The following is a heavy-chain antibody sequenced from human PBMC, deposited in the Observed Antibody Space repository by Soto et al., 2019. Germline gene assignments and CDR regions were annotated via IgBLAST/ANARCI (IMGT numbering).Heavy chain of an antibody. D-gene: IGHD3-10*01. Sequence: QMQLQESGPGLVKPSETLSLICSVSGDSITAYYLSWLRQSPGKELEWIGYIYHNGETNYNPSLNRRVTISADTSKTQFSLRLSSVTAADTGVYYWARDKGGEFLKGSGMDVWGQGTTVIVSS. CDR1: GDSITAYY. J-gene: IGHJ6*02. V-gene: IGHV4-59*01. CDR2: IYHNGET. CDR3: ARDKGGEFLKGSGMDV.